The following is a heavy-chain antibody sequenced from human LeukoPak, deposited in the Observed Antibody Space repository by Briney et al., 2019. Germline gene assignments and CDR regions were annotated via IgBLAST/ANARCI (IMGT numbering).Heavy chain of an antibody. J-gene: IGHJ3*02. Sequence: ASVKVSCKASGYTFTSYNINWFRQAPGRGFEWLGFVSPHNGDTGYTQNFQGRVTMTRDTSINTAYMELSGLRSEDTAVYDCARHYYDYVAFDIWGQGTIVIVSS. CDR1: GYTFTSYN. V-gene: IGHV1-8*01. CDR3: ARHYYDYVAFDI. D-gene: IGHD3-22*01. CDR2: VSPHNGDT.